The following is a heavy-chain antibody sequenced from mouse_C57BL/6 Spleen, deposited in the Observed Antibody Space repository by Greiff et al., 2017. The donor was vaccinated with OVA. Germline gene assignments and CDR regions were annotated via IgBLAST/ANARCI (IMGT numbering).Heavy chain of an antibody. D-gene: IGHD2-12*01. CDR1: GFTFSDYG. J-gene: IGHJ2*01. V-gene: IGHV5-17*01. Sequence: EVQLVESGGGLVKPGGSLKLSCAASGFTFSDYGMHWVRQAPEKGLEWVAYISSGSSTIYYADKVKGRFTISRDNAKNTLFLQMTSLRSEDTAMYYCARTTIVTYFDYWGQGTTLTVSS. CDR2: ISSGSSTI. CDR3: ARTTIVTYFDY.